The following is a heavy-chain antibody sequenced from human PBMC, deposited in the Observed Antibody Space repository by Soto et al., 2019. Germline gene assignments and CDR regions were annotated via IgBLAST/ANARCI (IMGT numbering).Heavy chain of an antibody. V-gene: IGHV3-72*01. D-gene: IGHD4-17*01. CDR3: ARGNGDYTFFDY. J-gene: IGHJ4*02. CDR2: TRNKANSYTT. CDR1: GFTFSDHY. Sequence: GGSLRLSCAASGFTFSDHYMDWVRQAPGKGLGWVGRTRNKANSYTTEYAASVKGRFTISRDDSKNSLYLQMNSLKTEDTAVYYCARGNGDYTFFDYRGQGTLVTVSS.